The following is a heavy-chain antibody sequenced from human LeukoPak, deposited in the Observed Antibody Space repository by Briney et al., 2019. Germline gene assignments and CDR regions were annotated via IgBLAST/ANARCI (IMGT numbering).Heavy chain of an antibody. V-gene: IGHV4-39*07. D-gene: IGHD6-13*01. CDR2: IYDSGST. CDR3: ARGPTAAAGTGWFDP. J-gene: IGHJ5*02. Sequence: SETLSLTCTVSGGSIRSSYYYWGWIRQPPGKGLEWIGSIYDSGSTYYNPSLKSRVTISVDTSKNQFSLKLSSVTAADTAVYYCARGPTAAAGTGWFDPWGQGTLVTVSS. CDR1: GGSIRSSYYY.